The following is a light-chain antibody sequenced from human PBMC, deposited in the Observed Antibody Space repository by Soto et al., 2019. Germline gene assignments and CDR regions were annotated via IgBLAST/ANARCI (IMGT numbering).Light chain of an antibody. CDR2: DVS. CDR3: CAYAGSARYV. Sequence: QSVLTQPRSVSGSLGQSVTISCTGTSSDVGTYNYVYWYQQHPGKAPKVMIYDVSERPSGVPDRFSGSKSGNTASLTISGLQAEDEDDYYCCAYAGSARYVLGTGTKLAVL. V-gene: IGLV2-11*01. J-gene: IGLJ1*01. CDR1: SSDVGTYNY.